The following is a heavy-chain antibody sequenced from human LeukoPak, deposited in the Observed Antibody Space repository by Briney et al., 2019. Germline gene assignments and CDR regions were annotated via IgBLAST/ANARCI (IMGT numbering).Heavy chain of an antibody. CDR3: ATWYYYDSSGYYDAFDI. V-gene: IGHV1-24*01. Sequence: ASVKVSCKVSGYTLTELSMHWVRQAPGKGLEWMGGFDPEDGETIYAQRFQGRVTMTEDTSTDTAYMELSSLGSEDTAVYYCATWYYYDSSGYYDAFDIWGQGTMVTVSS. D-gene: IGHD3-22*01. CDR2: FDPEDGET. CDR1: GYTLTELS. J-gene: IGHJ3*02.